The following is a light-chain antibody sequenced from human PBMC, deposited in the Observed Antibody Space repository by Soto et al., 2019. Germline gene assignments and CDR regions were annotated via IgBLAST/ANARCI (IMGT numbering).Light chain of an antibody. J-gene: IGKJ1*01. CDR1: QSVTSNY. Sequence: EVVLTQSPGTVSLSPGERATLSCRASQSVTSNYLAWYQQKPGQAPRLIIYAASSRATGIPDRFRGSCAGTDFALSISRLEPEDFAVYYCDQDGSSVTWTFGQGTKVAIK. V-gene: IGKV3-20*01. CDR2: AAS. CDR3: DQDGSSVTWT.